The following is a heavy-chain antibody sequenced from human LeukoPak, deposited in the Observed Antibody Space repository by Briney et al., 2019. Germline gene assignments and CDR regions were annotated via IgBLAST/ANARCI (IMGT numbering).Heavy chain of an antibody. D-gene: IGHD3-10*01. CDR2: ISSSSSYI. Sequence: PGGSLRLSCVASGFTFSANSMNWVRQAPGKGLEWVSSISSSSSYIFYADSVKGRFTISRDNAKTSLYLQMNSLRAEDTAVYSCARDLAGSGSYIDYWGQGTLVTVSS. J-gene: IGHJ4*02. V-gene: IGHV3-21*01. CDR3: ARDLAGSGSYIDY. CDR1: GFTFSANS.